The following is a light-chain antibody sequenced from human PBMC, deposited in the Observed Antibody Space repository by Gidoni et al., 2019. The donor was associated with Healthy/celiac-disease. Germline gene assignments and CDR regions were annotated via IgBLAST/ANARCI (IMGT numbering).Light chain of an antibody. CDR2: WAS. J-gene: IGKJ1*01. CDR3: QQYYSTPQT. V-gene: IGKV4-1*01. CDR1: QSVLYSSNNKNY. Sequence: IVMTQSPDSLAVSLGERATIYCKSSQSVLYSSNNKNYLAWYQQKPGQAPKLLIYWASTRESGVPERFSGSGSGTDFTLTISSLQAEDVAVYYCQQYYSTPQTFGQGTKVEIK.